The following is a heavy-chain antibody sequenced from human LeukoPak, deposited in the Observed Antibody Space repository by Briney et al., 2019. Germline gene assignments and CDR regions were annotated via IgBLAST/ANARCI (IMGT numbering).Heavy chain of an antibody. CDR2: IWHDGSNE. J-gene: IGHJ4*02. CDR3: ARGIAVAGTTGGYCDY. Sequence: GRSLRLSCAASGFNFSNYGMNWVRQAPGKGLEWVAVIWHDGSNEYYADSVKGRFTIPRDNSENTLYLQVNSLGAEDTAFYYCARGIAVAGTTGGYCDYWGQGALVTVSS. D-gene: IGHD6-19*01. CDR1: GFNFSNYG. V-gene: IGHV3-33*01.